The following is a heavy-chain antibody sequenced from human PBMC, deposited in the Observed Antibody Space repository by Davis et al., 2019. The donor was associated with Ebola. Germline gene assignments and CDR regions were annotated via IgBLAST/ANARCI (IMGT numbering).Heavy chain of an antibody. J-gene: IGHJ6*03. D-gene: IGHD2-2*01. CDR1: GYTFTGYY. V-gene: IGHV1-2*02. CDR3: ARDCEYCSSTSLRYYYYYYYMDV. Sequence: ASVKVSCKASGYTFTGYYMHWVRQAPGQGLEWMGWINPNSGGTNYAQKFQGRVTMTRDTSISTAYMELRSLRSDDTAVYYCARDCEYCSSTSLRYYYYYYYMDVWGKGTTVTVSS. CDR2: INPNSGGT.